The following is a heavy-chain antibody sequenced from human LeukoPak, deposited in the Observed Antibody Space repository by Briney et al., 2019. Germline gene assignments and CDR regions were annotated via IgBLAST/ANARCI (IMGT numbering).Heavy chain of an antibody. CDR2: IIPIFGSA. Sequence: SVKVSCKASGGTFSSYAISWVRQAPGQGLEWVGGIIPIFGSANYAQKFQGRVTITTDESTSTAYMELSSLRSEDTAVYYCGVGGSVTTLDYWGQGTLVTVSS. V-gene: IGHV1-69*05. D-gene: IGHD4-11*01. J-gene: IGHJ4*02. CDR1: GGTFSSYA. CDR3: GVGGSVTTLDY.